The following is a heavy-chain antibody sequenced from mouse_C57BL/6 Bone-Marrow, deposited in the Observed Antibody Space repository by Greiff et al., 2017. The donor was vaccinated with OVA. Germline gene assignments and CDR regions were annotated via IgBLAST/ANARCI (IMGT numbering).Heavy chain of an antibody. CDR1: GYTFTSYW. Sequence: VQLQQPGAELVKPGASVKLSCKASGYTFTSYWMHWVKQRPGQGLEWIGMINPNSGSPKYNEKFKSKATLTVDKSSSSSYMQLSSLTSEDSAVFYCARRSTYYAMCYWGQGTSVTVSS. V-gene: IGHV1-64*01. CDR2: INPNSGSP. CDR3: ARRSTYYAMCY. D-gene: IGHD2-1*01. J-gene: IGHJ4*01.